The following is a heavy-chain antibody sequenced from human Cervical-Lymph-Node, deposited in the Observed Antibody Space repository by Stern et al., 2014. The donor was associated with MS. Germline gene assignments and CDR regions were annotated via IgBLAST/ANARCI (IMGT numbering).Heavy chain of an antibody. J-gene: IGHJ4*02. D-gene: IGHD2-21*01. CDR3: VDGGWYADF. CDR1: GFTFSNAW. Sequence: VQLVESGGGLVKPGGSLRLSCATSGFTFSNAWMSWVRQAPGKGLEWVGRIKSKTDGGTTDYAAPVKGRFTISRDDSKNTLFLQMNSLKAEDTGVYYCVDGGWYADFWGQGTLVTVSS. V-gene: IGHV3-15*01. CDR2: IKSKTDGGTT.